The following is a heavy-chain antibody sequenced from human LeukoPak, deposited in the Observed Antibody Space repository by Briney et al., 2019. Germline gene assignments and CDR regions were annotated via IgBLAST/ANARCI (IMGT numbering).Heavy chain of an antibody. CDR3: ASTPQGADSGYDYFDY. CDR1: GGSISSSNW. V-gene: IGHV4-4*02. CDR2: IYHSGST. D-gene: IGHD5-12*01. J-gene: IGHJ4*02. Sequence: SGTLSLTCAVSGGSISSSNWWSWVRQPPGKGLEWIGEIYHSGSTYYNPSLKSRVTISVDKSKNQFSLKLSSVTAADTAVYYCASTPQGADSGYDYFDYWGQGTLVTVSS.